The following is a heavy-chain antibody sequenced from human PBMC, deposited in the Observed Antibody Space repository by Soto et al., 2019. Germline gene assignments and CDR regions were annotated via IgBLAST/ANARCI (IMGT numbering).Heavy chain of an antibody. J-gene: IGHJ4*02. CDR1: GYTFTSYA. CDR3: ARDPTSSYGYN. Sequence: QVQLVQSGAEVKKPGASVKVSGKASGYTFTSYAMHWVRQAPGQRLEWMGWINAGNGNTKYSQKFKGRVTITRDTSASTAYMELSSLRTEDTAVYYCARDPTSSYGYNWGQGTLVTVSS. D-gene: IGHD5-18*01. CDR2: INAGNGNT. V-gene: IGHV1-3*01.